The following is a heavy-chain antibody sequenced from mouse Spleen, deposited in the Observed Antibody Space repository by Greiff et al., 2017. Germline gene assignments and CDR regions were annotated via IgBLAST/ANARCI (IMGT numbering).Heavy chain of an antibody. Sequence: VQLQQSGPELVKPGASVKMSCKASGYTFTDYNMHWVKQSHGKSLEWIGYINPNNGGTSYNQKFKGKATLTVNKSSSTAYMELRSLTSEDSAVYYCAPYYYGSSYDWYFDVWGAGTTVTVSS. CDR1: GYTFTDYN. CDR3: APYYYGSSYDWYFDV. CDR2: INPNNGGT. V-gene: IGHV1-22*01. J-gene: IGHJ1*01. D-gene: IGHD1-1*01.